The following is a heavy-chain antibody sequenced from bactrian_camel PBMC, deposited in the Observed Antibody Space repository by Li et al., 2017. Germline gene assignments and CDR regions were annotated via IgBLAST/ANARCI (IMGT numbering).Heavy chain of an antibody. D-gene: IGHD1*01. Sequence: VQLVESGGDSVEAGGSLRLSCVVSGYFSKRCMAWFRQTPGNERVGVAHLNADGSTFYADPVKGRSTVSKDTAKSTLYLQMNSLKPEDTAMYFCAARVDCLRLEVGAPVFNIWGQGTQVTVSS. CDR2: LNADGST. CDR3: AARVDCLRLEVGAPVFNI. CDR1: GYFSKRC. J-gene: IGHJ4*01. V-gene: IGHV3S55*01.